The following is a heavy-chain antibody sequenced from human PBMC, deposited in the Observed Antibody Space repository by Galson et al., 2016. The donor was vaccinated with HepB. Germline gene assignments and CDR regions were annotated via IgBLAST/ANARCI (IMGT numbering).Heavy chain of an antibody. CDR3: ARALEWLPRGMDV. CDR1: GFTFSEHY. V-gene: IGHV3-72*01. CDR2: ARNKPKSYST. J-gene: IGHJ6*02. D-gene: IGHD3-3*01. Sequence: SLRLSCAASGFTFSEHYMEWVRQAAGKGLEWVGRARNKPKSYSTAYAASVKGRFTISRDDSKNSLYLQMSSLRAEDTAVYYCARALEWLPRGMDVWGQGTTVTVSS.